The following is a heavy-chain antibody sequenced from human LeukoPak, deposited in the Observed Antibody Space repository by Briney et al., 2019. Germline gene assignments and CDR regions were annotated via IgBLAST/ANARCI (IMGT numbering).Heavy chain of an antibody. CDR2: IIRSSSTI. CDR3: ARSYYYYMDV. CDR1: GFTFSDHY. Sequence: GGSLRLSCAASGFTFSDHYMDWVRQAPGKGLEWVSYIIRSSSTIYYADSVKGRFTISRDNAKNSLYLQMNSLRAEDTAVYYCARSYYYYMDVWGKGTTVTISS. J-gene: IGHJ6*03. V-gene: IGHV3-48*01.